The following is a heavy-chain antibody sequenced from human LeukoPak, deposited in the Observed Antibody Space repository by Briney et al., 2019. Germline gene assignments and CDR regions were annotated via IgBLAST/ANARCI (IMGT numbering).Heavy chain of an antibody. J-gene: IGHJ2*01. CDR2: FDPEDGET. CDR1: GYTLTELS. CDR3: ATEGHSYYDFRSGRYFDL. V-gene: IGHV1-24*01. D-gene: IGHD3-3*01. Sequence: ASVKVSCKVSGYTLTELSMHWVRQAPGKGLEWMGGFDPEDGETIYTQKFQGRVTMTEDTSTDTAYMELSSLRSEDTAVYYCATEGHSYYDFRSGRYFDLWGRGTLVTVSS.